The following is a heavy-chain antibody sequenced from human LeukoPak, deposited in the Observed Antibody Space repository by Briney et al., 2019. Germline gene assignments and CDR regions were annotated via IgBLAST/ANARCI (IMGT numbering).Heavy chain of an antibody. CDR2: INHSGST. CDR3: ARGPLAAAGTLTYYYYGMDV. CDR1: GVSFSGYY. D-gene: IGHD6-13*01. Sequence: SETLSLTCAVYGVSFSGYYWGWIRQPPGKGLEWSGEINHSGSTNYNPSLKSRVTISVDTSKNQFSLKLSSVTAADTAVYYCARGPLAAAGTLTYYYYGMDVWGQGTTVTVSS. V-gene: IGHV4-34*01. J-gene: IGHJ6*02.